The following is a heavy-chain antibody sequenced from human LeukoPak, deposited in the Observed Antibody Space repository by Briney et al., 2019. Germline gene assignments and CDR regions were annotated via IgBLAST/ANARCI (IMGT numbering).Heavy chain of an antibody. D-gene: IGHD3-10*01. Sequence: ASVKVSCKASGGTFSSYAISWVRQAPGQGLEWMGWINPNSGGTNYAQKFQGRVTMTRDTSISTAYMELSRLRSDDTAVYYCAREGYYYGSGSWDYYYYYGMDVWGQGTTVTVSS. V-gene: IGHV1-2*02. CDR1: GGTFSSYA. CDR3: AREGYYYGSGSWDYYYYYGMDV. J-gene: IGHJ6*02. CDR2: INPNSGGT.